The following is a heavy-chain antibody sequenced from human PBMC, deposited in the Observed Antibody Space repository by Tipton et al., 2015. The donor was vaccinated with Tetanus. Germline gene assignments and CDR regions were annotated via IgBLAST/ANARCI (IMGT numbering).Heavy chain of an antibody. CDR1: GGSINSYY. J-gene: IGHJ4*02. CDR3: ARGGIAAAGGGLDY. V-gene: IGHV4-59*01. Sequence: TLSLTCTVSGGSINSYYWSWLRLPPGKGLEWIGYIYFSGHTKYNPSLKSRVTISVDTSKNQFSLKLSSVTAADTAVYYCARGGIAAAGGGLDYWGQGTLVTVSS. D-gene: IGHD6-13*01. CDR2: IYFSGHT.